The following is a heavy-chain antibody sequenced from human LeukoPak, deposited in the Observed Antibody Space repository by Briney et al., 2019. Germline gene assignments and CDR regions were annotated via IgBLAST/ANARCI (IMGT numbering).Heavy chain of an antibody. CDR3: ARVGLRGVTTLYFDH. J-gene: IGHJ4*02. CDR2: INHSGST. V-gene: IGHV4-34*01. Sequence: PSETLSLTCAVYGGSFSGYYWSWIRQPPGKGLEWIGEINHSGSTNYNPSLKSRVTISVDTSKNQFSLKLSSVTAADTAVYYCARVGLRGVTTLYFDHWGQGTLVTVSS. D-gene: IGHD4-17*01. CDR1: GGSFSGYY.